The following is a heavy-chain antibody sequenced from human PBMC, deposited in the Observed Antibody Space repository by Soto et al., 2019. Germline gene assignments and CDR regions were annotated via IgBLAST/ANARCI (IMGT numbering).Heavy chain of an antibody. J-gene: IGHJ3*02. CDR3: ARDQGQENGGNSDHDAFDI. CDR1: GGSISSGGYY. Sequence: PSETLSLTCTVSGGSISSGGYYWSWIRQHPGKGLEWIGYIYYSGSTYYNPSLKSRVTISVDTSKNQFSLKLSSVTAADTAVYYCARDQGQENGGNSDHDAFDIWGQGTMVTVSS. D-gene: IGHD2-21*02. CDR2: IYYSGST. V-gene: IGHV4-31*03.